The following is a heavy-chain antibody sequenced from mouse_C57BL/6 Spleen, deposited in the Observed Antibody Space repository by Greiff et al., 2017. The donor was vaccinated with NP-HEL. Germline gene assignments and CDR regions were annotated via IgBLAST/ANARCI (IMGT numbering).Heavy chain of an antibody. J-gene: IGHJ2*01. D-gene: IGHD2-4*01. Sequence: QVQLQQSGAELVKPGASVKISCKASGYAFSSYWMNWVKQRPGKGLEWIGQIYPGDGDTNYNGKFKGKATLTADKSSSTAYMQLSSLTSEDSAVYFCARDDYDALHFDYWGQGTTLTVSS. V-gene: IGHV1-80*01. CDR2: IYPGDGDT. CDR1: GYAFSSYW. CDR3: ARDDYDALHFDY.